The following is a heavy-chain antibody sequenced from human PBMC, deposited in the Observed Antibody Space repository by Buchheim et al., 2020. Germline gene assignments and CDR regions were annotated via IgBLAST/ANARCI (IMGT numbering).Heavy chain of an antibody. CDR1: GFAFSDYY. CDR3: ARGGYCTSSSCTPYYYGVYV. D-gene: IGHD2-2*01. CDR2: ISSGSDYK. J-gene: IGHJ6*02. V-gene: IGHV3-11*05. Sequence: QEQLVESGGGLVKPGGSLRLSCAASGFAFSDYYMMWIRQAPGRGLEWVSYISSGSDYKNYADSVKGRFTISRDNAKSSLYLLMSGLRAEDTAVYYCARGGYCTSSSCTPYYYGVYVWGQGTT.